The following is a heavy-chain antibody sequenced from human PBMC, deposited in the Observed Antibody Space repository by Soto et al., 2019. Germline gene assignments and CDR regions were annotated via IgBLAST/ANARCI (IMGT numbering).Heavy chain of an antibody. Sequence: QVQLVQSGAEVKKPGASVKVSCKASGYTFTSYGISWVRQAPGQGLEWMGWISAYNGNTNYAQKLQGRVTMTTDTATSTAYMERRSLKSDDTAVYYCARSRSSSWYFTAGGFDYWGQGTLVTVSS. CDR3: ARSRSSSWYFTAGGFDY. CDR2: ISAYNGNT. D-gene: IGHD6-13*01. CDR1: GYTFTSYG. V-gene: IGHV1-18*01. J-gene: IGHJ4*02.